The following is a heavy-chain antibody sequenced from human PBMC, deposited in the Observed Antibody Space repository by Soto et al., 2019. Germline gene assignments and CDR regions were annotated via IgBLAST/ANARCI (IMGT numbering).Heavy chain of an antibody. J-gene: IGHJ4*02. CDR3: ARFAIVATTPILPNYFDY. CDR1: GFTFSTYW. CDR2: IKQDGSEK. V-gene: IGHV3-7*04. D-gene: IGHD5-12*01. Sequence: PGGSLRLSCAASGFTFSTYWMSWVRQAPGKGLEWVATIKQDGSEKYYVDSVKGRFTISRDNAKNSLYLQMNSLRAEDTAVYYCARFAIVATTPILPNYFDYWGQGTLVTVSS.